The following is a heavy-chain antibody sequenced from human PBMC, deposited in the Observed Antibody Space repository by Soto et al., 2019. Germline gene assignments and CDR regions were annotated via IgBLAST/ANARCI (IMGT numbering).Heavy chain of an antibody. CDR1: GGSISSGNYC. CDR3: ARDLDTATYFDY. J-gene: IGHJ4*01. D-gene: IGHD5-18*01. V-gene: IGHV4-30-4*01. Sequence: PSETLSFTCTVSGGSISSGNYCWSWIRQPPGKGLEWIGFIHYSGSSYYNPSLKSRVTISVDTSKNQFSLKLDSVTAADTAVYYCARDLDTATYFDYWGHGTLVTVSS. CDR2: IHYSGSS.